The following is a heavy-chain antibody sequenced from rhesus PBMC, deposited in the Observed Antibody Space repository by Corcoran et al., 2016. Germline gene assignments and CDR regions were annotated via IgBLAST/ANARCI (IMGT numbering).Heavy chain of an antibody. V-gene: IGHV3S5*01. CDR2: IRNGGGST. J-gene: IGHJ4*01. D-gene: IGHD1-44*02. CDR3: AKWRVGATPYFDY. CDR1: GFTFSSYG. Sequence: EVQLVESGGGLVQPGGSLRLSCAASGFTFSSYGMSWVRQAPGKGLEWFSYIRNGGGSTYYADSVKGRFTISRDNSKNALSLQMNSLRAEDTAVYYCAKWRVGATPYFDYWGQGVLVTVSS.